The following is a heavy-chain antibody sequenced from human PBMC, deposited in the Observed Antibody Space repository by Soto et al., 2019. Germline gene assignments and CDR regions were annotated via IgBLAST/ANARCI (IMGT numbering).Heavy chain of an antibody. Sequence: QVQLVQSGAEVKTPGASVKVSCKASGYTFTDYDINWVRQAPGQGLEWVGRMNPSSSKTDYAQNFQARVTMTRDTSISTAYLELRNLGYEETAVFYCSTWGRDGWYTGFFWGQGTLVTVAS. D-gene: IGHD6-19*01. J-gene: IGHJ4*02. CDR1: GYTFTDYD. CDR3: STWGRDGWYTGFF. CDR2: MNPSSSKT. V-gene: IGHV1-8*01.